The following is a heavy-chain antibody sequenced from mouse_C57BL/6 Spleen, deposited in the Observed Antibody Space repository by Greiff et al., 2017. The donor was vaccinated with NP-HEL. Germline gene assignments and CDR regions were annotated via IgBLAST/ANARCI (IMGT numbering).Heavy chain of an antibody. CDR3: TNSNLYYCDY. CDR1: GFNIKDDY. CDR2: IDPENGDT. J-gene: IGHJ2*01. Sequence: EVQLQQSGAELVRPGASVKLSCTASGFNIKDDYMHWVKQRPEQGLEWIGWIDPENGDTEYASKFQGKATITADTSSNTAYLQLSSLTSEDTAVYYCTNSNLYYCDYWGQGTTLTVSS. V-gene: IGHV14-4*01. D-gene: IGHD2-5*01.